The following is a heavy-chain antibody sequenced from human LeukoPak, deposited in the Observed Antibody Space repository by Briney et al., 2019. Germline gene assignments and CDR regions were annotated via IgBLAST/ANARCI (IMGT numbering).Heavy chain of an antibody. Sequence: SQTLSLTCAISGDSVSSNSAAWNWIRQSPSRGLEWLGRTYYRSKRYNDYAVSVKSRITINPDTSKNQFSLQLNSVTPEDTAVYYCARDLNVVVPARLRYGMDVWGKGTTVTVSS. V-gene: IGHV6-1*01. J-gene: IGHJ6*04. D-gene: IGHD2-2*01. CDR3: ARDLNVVVPARLRYGMDV. CDR2: TYYRSKRYN. CDR1: GDSVSSNSAA.